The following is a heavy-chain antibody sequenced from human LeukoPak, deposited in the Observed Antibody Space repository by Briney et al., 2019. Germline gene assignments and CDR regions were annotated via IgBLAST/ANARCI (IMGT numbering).Heavy chain of an antibody. D-gene: IGHD2-2*01. J-gene: IGHJ4*02. V-gene: IGHV3-43*01. CDR1: GFTFDQYP. CDR3: AKGRVIYSTPSATDY. CDR2: ISWDGVST. Sequence: GGSLRLSCAASGFTFDQYPMHWFRQPPGKGLEWVSVISWDGVSTYYAHSVKGRFTISRDSSKNSLYLQMNSLRTEDTALYYCAKGRVIYSTPSATDYWGQGTLVTVSS.